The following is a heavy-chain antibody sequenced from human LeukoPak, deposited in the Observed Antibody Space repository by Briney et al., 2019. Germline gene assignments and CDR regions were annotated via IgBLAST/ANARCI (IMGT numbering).Heavy chain of an antibody. CDR1: GFTFDDYA. CDR3: AKDSSPAWGDYGMDV. J-gene: IGHJ6*02. D-gene: IGHD3-16*01. Sequence: GRSLRLSRAASGFTFDDYAMHWVRQAPGKGLEWVSGISWDSGSIGYADSVKGRFTISRDNAKNSLYLQMNSLRAEDTALYYCAKDSSPAWGDYGMDVWGQGTTVTVSS. CDR2: ISWDSGSI. V-gene: IGHV3-9*01.